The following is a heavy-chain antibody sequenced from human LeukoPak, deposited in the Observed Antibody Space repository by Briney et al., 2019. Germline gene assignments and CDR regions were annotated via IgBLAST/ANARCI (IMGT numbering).Heavy chain of an antibody. Sequence: GGSPRLSCAASGFTFSTYTINWVRQAPGKGLEWVSSITGSSTYIFYADSVKGRFTVSRDNAKNSLFPQMNSLRAEDTAVYYCAREAGYCSSTSCEEDYYYFYMDVWGKGTTVTVSS. CDR1: GFTFSTYT. V-gene: IGHV3-21*01. CDR2: ITGSSTYI. D-gene: IGHD2-2*03. J-gene: IGHJ6*03. CDR3: AREAGYCSSTSCEEDYYYFYMDV.